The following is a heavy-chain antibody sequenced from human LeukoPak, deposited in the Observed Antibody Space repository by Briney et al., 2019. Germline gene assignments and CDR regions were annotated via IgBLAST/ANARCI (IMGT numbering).Heavy chain of an antibody. CDR1: GGFFSGHY. CDR3: ARFPRITMVRGEYWFDP. D-gene: IGHD3-10*01. J-gene: IGHJ5*02. CDR2: INHSGST. V-gene: IGHV4-34*01. Sequence: SETLSLTCAVYGGFFSGHYWSWIRQPPGKGLEWIGEINHSGSTNYNPSLKSRVTISVDTSKNQFSLKLSSVTAADTAVYYCARFPRITMVRGEYWFDPWGQGTLVTVPS.